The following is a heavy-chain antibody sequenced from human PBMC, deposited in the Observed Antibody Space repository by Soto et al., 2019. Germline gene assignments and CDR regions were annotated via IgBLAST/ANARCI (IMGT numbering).Heavy chain of an antibody. CDR2: INAGNGNT. V-gene: IGHV1-3*01. D-gene: IGHD2-21*02. Sequence: PSVKVSCKDSGGIFSTSTFTWVRQAPGQRLEWMGWINAGNGNTKYSQKFQGRVTITRDTSASTAYMELSSLRSEDTAVYYCARSIVVVTALDYWGQGTLGTVSS. CDR1: GGIFSTST. CDR3: ARSIVVVTALDY. J-gene: IGHJ4*02.